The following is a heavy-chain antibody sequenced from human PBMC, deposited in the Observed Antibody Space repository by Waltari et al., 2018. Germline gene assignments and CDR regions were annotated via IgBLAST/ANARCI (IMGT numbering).Heavy chain of an antibody. CDR2: ITHTGKT. V-gene: IGHV4-34*01. Sequence: QVRLDQWGAGLLKPSATLSLTCAVYGGSFSGYYWSWIRRSPEKGLEWSGEITHTGKTNYNPSLRGRITMSVDTSKNQFSLKMTSVTAAETAVYYCARERQLELGRTGVFDPWSRGTPVTVSS. CDR3: ARERQLELGRTGVFDP. D-gene: IGHD1-1*01. CDR1: GGSFSGYY. J-gene: IGHJ5*02.